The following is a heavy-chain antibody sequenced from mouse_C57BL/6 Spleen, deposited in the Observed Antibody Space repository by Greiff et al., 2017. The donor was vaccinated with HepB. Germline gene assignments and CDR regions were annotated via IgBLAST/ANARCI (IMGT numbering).Heavy chain of an antibody. CDR3: ARNWAY. V-gene: IGHV5-17*01. CDR1: GFTFSDYG. D-gene: IGHD4-1*01. J-gene: IGHJ3*01. Sequence: EVKLQESGGGLVKPGGSLELSCAASGFTFSDYGMHWVRQAPEKGLEWVAYISSGSSTIYYADTVKGRFTISRDNAKNTLFLQMTSLRSEDTAMYYCARNWAYWGQGTLVTVSA. CDR2: ISSGSSTI.